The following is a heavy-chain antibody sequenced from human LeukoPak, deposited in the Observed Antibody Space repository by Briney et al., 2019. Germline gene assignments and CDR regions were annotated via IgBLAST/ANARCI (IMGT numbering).Heavy chain of an antibody. Sequence: GGSLRLSCAASGSTFRSHWMHWVRQAPGKGLVWVSRINSDGSSTSYADSVQGRFTFSRDNAKNTLYLQMNSLRAEDTAVYYCARVGYSSIWYVDFWGQGTLVTVSS. V-gene: IGHV3-74*01. CDR3: ARVGYSSIWYVDF. CDR2: INSDGSST. CDR1: GSTFRSHW. J-gene: IGHJ4*02. D-gene: IGHD6-13*01.